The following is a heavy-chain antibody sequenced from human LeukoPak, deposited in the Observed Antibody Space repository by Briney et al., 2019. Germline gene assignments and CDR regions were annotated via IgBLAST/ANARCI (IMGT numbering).Heavy chain of an antibody. CDR1: AFTLSRYA. Sequence: GGSLRLSRAASAFTLSRYAMSWVRQAPGKGLEWVSYISSSSNKVYYADSVKGRFTISRDNAKNSLFLQMNSLRADDTAVYYCARNFYCGGDCAISYFDYWGQGTLVTVSS. V-gene: IGHV3-48*01. CDR2: ISSSSNKV. CDR3: ARNFYCGGDCAISYFDY. J-gene: IGHJ4*02. D-gene: IGHD2-21*02.